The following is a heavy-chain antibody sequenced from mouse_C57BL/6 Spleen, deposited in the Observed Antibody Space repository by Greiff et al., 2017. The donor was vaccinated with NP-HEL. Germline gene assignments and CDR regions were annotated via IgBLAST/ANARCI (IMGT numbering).Heavy chain of an antibody. CDR3: ARSRRGDYYAMDY. D-gene: IGHD2-12*01. J-gene: IGHJ4*01. CDR1: GYTFTSYW. Sequence: VQLQQPGTELVKPGASVKLSCKASGYTFTSYWMHWVKQRPGQGLEWIGNINPSNGGTNYNEKFKSKATLTVDKSSSTAYMQLRSLTSEDSAVXYCARSRRGDYYAMDYWGQGTSVTVSS. CDR2: INPSNGGT. V-gene: IGHV1-53*01.